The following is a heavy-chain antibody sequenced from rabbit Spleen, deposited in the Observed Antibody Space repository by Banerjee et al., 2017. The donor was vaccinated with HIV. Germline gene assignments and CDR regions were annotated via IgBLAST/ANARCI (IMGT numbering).Heavy chain of an antibody. V-gene: IGHV1S40*01. CDR3: ARDLTDVIGWNFGW. Sequence: QSLEESGGGLVKPGASLTLTCTASGFSFSSSDYMCWVRQAPGKGLEWIACIAGSSSGFTYSATWAKGRFTFSKTSSTTVTLQVTSLTAADTATYFCARDLTDVIGWNFGWWGQGTLVTVS. CDR1: GFSFSSSDY. D-gene: IGHD4-1*01. J-gene: IGHJ3*01. CDR2: IAGSSSGFT.